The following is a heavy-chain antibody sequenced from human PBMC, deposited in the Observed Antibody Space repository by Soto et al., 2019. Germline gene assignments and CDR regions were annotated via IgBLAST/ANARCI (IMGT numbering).Heavy chain of an antibody. CDR3: AREKGYISGPKNFDY. Sequence: SETLSLTCTVSGASISSGDYFWSWIRQSPGKGLAWIGYIYDSGSSYYNPSLKSRVTMSVDTSKNQFSLKLSSVTAADTAVYYCAREKGYISGPKNFDYWGQGTLVTVSS. CDR1: GASISSGDYF. J-gene: IGHJ4*02. D-gene: IGHD5-12*01. CDR2: IYDSGSS. V-gene: IGHV4-30-4*01.